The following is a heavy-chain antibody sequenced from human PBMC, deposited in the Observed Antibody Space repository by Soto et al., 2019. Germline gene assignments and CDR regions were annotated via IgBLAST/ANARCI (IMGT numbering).Heavy chain of an antibody. CDR1: GGTFSSYA. CDR2: IIPIFGTA. V-gene: IGHV1-69*13. D-gene: IGHD1-26*01. CDR3: ARDARLIVGATTNAFDI. J-gene: IGHJ3*02. Sequence: SVKVSCKASGGTFSSYAISWVRQAPGQGLEWMGGIIPIFGTANYAQKFQGRVTITADESTSTAYMELSSLRSEDTAVYYCARDARLIVGATTNAFDIWGHGTMVTVS.